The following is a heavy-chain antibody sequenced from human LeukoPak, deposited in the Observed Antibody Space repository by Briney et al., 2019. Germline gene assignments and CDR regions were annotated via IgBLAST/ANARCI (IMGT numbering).Heavy chain of an antibody. V-gene: IGHV4-34*01. D-gene: IGHD5-18*01. CDR2: INHSGST. Sequence: PGGSLRLSCAASGFTFSNYAMNWVRQAPGKGLEWIGEINHSGSTNYNPSLKSRVTISVDTSKNQFSLKLSSVTAADTAVYYCARGGKYSYGYYYYGMDVWGQGTTVTVSS. CDR1: GFTFSNYA. CDR3: ARGGKYSYGYYYYGMDV. J-gene: IGHJ6*02.